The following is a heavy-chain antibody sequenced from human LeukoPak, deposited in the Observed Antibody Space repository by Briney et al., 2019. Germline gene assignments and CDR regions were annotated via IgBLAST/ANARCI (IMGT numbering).Heavy chain of an antibody. CDR2: ISAYNGNT. V-gene: IGHV1-18*01. CDR3: ARDIVVVVAATYSPFDP. Sequence: ASVKVSCEASGYTFTSYGISWVRQAPGQGLEWMGWISAYNGNTNYAQKLQGRVTMTTDTSTSTAYMELRSLRSDDTAVYYCARDIVVVVAATYSPFDPWGQGTLVTVSS. J-gene: IGHJ5*02. D-gene: IGHD2-15*01. CDR1: GYTFTSYG.